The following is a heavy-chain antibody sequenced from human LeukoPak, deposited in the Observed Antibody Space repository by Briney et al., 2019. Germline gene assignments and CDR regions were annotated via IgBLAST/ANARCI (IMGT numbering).Heavy chain of an antibody. D-gene: IGHD2-2*01. CDR1: GFTFDDYA. Sequence: GGSLRLSCAASGFTFDDYAMHWVRQAPGKGLEWVSLISGDGGSTYYADSVKGRFTISRDNGKNSLYLQMNSLRTEDTALYYCAKVGCSSTSCSGPYYYYGMDVWGQGTTVTVSS. CDR3: AKVGCSSTSCSGPYYYYGMDV. V-gene: IGHV3-43*02. CDR2: ISGDGGST. J-gene: IGHJ6*02.